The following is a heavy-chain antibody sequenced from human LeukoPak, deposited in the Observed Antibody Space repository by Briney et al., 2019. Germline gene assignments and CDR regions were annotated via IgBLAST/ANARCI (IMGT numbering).Heavy chain of an antibody. CDR3: ATVGWLVHPDWFDP. J-gene: IGHJ5*02. D-gene: IGHD6-19*01. CDR1: GYTFTSYD. V-gene: IGHV1-8*03. Sequence: ASVKVSCKASGYTFTSYDINWVRQATGQGLEWMGWMNPNSGNTGYAQKFQGRVTITRNTSISTAYMELSSLRSEDTAVYYCATVGWLVHPDWFDPWGQGTLVTVSS. CDR2: MNPNSGNT.